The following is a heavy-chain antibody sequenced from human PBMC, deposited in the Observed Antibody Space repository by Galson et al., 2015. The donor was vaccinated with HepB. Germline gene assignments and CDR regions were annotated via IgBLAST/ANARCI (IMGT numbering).Heavy chain of an antibody. CDR1: GYTFTSYG. V-gene: IGHV1-18*01. Sequence: SVKVSCKASGYTFTSYGISRVRQAPGQGLEWMGWISAYNDNTNYAQNLQGRLTMTTDTSTTTAFMELRSLRSDDTAVYYCARGSSGYYYGAQIFDYWGQGTLVTVSS. J-gene: IGHJ4*02. CDR2: ISAYNDNT. D-gene: IGHD3-22*01. CDR3: ARGSSGYYYGAQIFDY.